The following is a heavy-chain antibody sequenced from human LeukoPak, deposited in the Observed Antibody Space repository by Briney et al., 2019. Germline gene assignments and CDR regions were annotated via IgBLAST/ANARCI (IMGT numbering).Heavy chain of an antibody. D-gene: IGHD3-22*01. J-gene: IGHJ3*02. Sequence: GGSLRLSCAASGFTFSSYGMSWVRQAPGKGLEWVSAISGSGGSTYYADSVKGRFTISRDNSKNTLYLQMNSLRAEDTAVYYCAKDILYYYDSSGYYYGDAFDIWGQGTMVTVSS. V-gene: IGHV3-23*01. CDR1: GFTFSSYG. CDR3: AKDILYYYDSSGYYYGDAFDI. CDR2: ISGSGGST.